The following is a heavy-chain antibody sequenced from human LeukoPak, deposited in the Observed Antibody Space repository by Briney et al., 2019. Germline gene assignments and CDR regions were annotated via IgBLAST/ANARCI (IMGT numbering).Heavy chain of an antibody. V-gene: IGHV3-53*01. CDR1: GFIVSSNY. D-gene: IGHD3-22*01. CDR2: IYSGGST. J-gene: IGHJ5*02. CDR3: ARSPWGITMIAEA. Sequence: GGSLRLSRAASGFIVSSNYMSWVRQAPGKGLEWVSVIYSGGSTYYADSVKGRFTISRDNSKNTLYLQMNSLRAEDTAVYYCARSPWGITMIAEAWGPGTLVTVSS.